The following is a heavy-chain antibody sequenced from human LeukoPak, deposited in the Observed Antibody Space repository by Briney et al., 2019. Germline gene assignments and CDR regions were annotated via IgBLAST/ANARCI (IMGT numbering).Heavy chain of an antibody. V-gene: IGHV3-30-3*01. CDR2: ISYDGSNK. CDR3: EGYYDSSGYYRDY. J-gene: IGHJ4*02. Sequence: GGSLRLSCAASGFTFSSYAMHWVRQAPGKGLEWVAVISYDGSNKYYADSVKGRLTISRDNSKNTLYLQMNSLRAEDTAVYYCEGYYDSSGYYRDYWGQGTLVTVSS. CDR1: GFTFSSYA. D-gene: IGHD3-22*01.